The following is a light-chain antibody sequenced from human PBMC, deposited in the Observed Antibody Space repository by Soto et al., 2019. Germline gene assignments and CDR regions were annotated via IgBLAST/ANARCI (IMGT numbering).Light chain of an antibody. CDR1: LRISKY. CDR3: QQSHSTSLT. J-gene: IGKJ4*01. CDR2: GAS. V-gene: IGKV1-39*01. Sequence: DIEVIQSPSSLSASVGDRVTITCRASLRISKYLNWYQQLPGKAPKLLIYGASSLQSGVPSRFSGSGSGTDFTLTISGLQPEDSSTYYCQQSHSTSLTFGGGTKLEI.